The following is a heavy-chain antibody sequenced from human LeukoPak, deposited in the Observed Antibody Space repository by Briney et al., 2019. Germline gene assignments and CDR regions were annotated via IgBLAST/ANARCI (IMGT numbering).Heavy chain of an antibody. D-gene: IGHD2-2*01. Sequence: ASVKVSCKASGYTFTGYYMHWVRQAPGQGLEWMGWINPNSGGTNYAQKFQGRVTMTRDTSISTAYMELSRLRSDDTAVYYCARDPAVDIVVVPAAMGWFDPWGQGTQVTVSS. CDR3: ARDPAVDIVVVPAAMGWFDP. CDR1: GYTFTGYY. CDR2: INPNSGGT. V-gene: IGHV1-2*02. J-gene: IGHJ5*02.